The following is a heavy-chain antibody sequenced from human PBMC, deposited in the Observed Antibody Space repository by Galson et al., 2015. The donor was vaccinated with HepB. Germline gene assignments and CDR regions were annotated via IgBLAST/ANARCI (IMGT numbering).Heavy chain of an antibody. CDR3: ARGDSSGDAFDI. CDR2: ISYDGSNK. CDR1: GFTFSSYA. V-gene: IGHV3-30-3*01. J-gene: IGHJ3*02. Sequence: SLRLSCAASGFTFSSYAMHWVRQAPGKGLEWVAVISYDGSNKYYADSVKGRFTISGDNSKNTLYLQMNSLRAEDTAVYYCARGDSSGDAFDIWGQGTMVTVSS. D-gene: IGHD6-19*01.